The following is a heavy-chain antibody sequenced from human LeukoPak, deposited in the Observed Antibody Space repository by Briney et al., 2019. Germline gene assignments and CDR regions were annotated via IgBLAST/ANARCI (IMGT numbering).Heavy chain of an antibody. Sequence: GASVKVSCKASGYTFTGYYMHWVRQAPGQGLEWMGWINPNSGGTNYAQKFQGRVTMTRDTSISTAYMELSRLRSDDTAVYYCAREEIGWFGEPIDAFDIWGQGTMVTVSS. J-gene: IGHJ3*02. D-gene: IGHD3-10*01. CDR3: AREEIGWFGEPIDAFDI. CDR2: INPNSGGT. V-gene: IGHV1-2*02. CDR1: GYTFTGYY.